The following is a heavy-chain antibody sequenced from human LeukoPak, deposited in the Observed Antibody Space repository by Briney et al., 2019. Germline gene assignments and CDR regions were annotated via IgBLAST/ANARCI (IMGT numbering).Heavy chain of an antibody. CDR1: GFTFSSYG. V-gene: IGHV3-30*18. J-gene: IGHJ4*01. CDR3: AKSGYCGGDCYSFDD. CDR2: ISYDGSNK. D-gene: IGHD2-21*02. Sequence: GRSLRLSCAASGFTFSSYGMHWVRQAPGKGLEWVAVISYDGSNKYYADSVKGRFTISRDISKNTLYLQMNSLRAEDTAVYYCAKSGYCGGDCYSFDDWGHGTLVTVCS.